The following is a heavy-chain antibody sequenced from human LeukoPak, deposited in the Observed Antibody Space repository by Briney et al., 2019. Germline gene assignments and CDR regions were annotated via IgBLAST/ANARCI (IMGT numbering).Heavy chain of an antibody. CDR1: GFTFSSYG. CDR2: ISGSGAYT. CDR3: AKEIRGLVPKFGVDY. Sequence: PGGSLRLSCAASGFTFSSYGLSWVRQAPGKGLEWVSAISGSGAYTYYADSVKGRFTVSRDNSNNTLYLQMNSLRAEDTALYYCAKEIRGLVPKFGVDYWGQGTLVTVSS. J-gene: IGHJ4*02. V-gene: IGHV3-23*01. D-gene: IGHD3-10*01.